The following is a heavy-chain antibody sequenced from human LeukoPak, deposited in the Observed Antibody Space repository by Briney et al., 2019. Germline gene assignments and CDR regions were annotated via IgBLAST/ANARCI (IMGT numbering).Heavy chain of an antibody. D-gene: IGHD3-10*01. J-gene: IGHJ6*03. CDR2: ISGSGGST. CDR1: GFTFSSYG. CDR3: AKESPSITMVRGGGYMDV. V-gene: IGHV3-23*01. Sequence: GGSLRLSCAASGFTFSSYGMSWIRQAPGKGLEWVSVISGSGGSTYYADSVKGRFTISRDNTKNTLYLQMNSLRAEDTAVYYCAKESPSITMVRGGGYMDVWGKGTTATISS.